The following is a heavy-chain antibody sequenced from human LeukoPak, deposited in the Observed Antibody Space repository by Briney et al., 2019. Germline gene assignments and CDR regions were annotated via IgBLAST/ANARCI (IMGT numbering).Heavy chain of an antibody. D-gene: IGHD3-22*01. CDR2: IFPGDSDT. CDR1: GNSITTYW. J-gene: IGHJ5*02. V-gene: IGHV5-51*01. Sequence: GESLKISCKASGNSITTYWIGWVRQKPGKGLEWMGLIFPGDSDTKYSPSFQGQVTISADKSISTAYLQWSSLKASDTAMYYCARRHPYYYDSSGYSPVGNWFDPWGQGTLVTVSS. CDR3: ARRHPYYYDSSGYSPVGNWFDP.